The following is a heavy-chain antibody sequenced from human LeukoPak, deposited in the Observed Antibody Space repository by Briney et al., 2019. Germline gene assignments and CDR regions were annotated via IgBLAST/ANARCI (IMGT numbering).Heavy chain of an antibody. D-gene: IGHD3-9*01. CDR1: GFTFSSYS. CDR2: ISDDSNYL. Sequence: GGSLRLSCAASGFTFSSYSMSWVRQAPGKGLEWVSSISDDSNYLYYADSVKGRFTISRDNAKNSLYLQMNSLRAEDTAVYYCARESLGILTGYENDAFDIWGQGTMVTVSS. J-gene: IGHJ3*02. V-gene: IGHV3-21*06. CDR3: ARESLGILTGYENDAFDI.